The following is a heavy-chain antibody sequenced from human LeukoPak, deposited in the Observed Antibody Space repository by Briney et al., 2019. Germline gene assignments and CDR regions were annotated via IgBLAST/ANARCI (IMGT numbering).Heavy chain of an antibody. Sequence: GGSLRLSCAASGFTFSSYSMNWVRQAPGKGLEWVSYISSSRSTIYYADSVKGRFTISRDNAKNSLYLQMNSLRAEDTAVYYCARDIDNCSGGSCYLGNAFDIWGQGTMVTVSS. CDR3: ARDIDNCSGGSCYLGNAFDI. CDR1: GFTFSSYS. J-gene: IGHJ3*02. D-gene: IGHD2-15*01. V-gene: IGHV3-48*01. CDR2: ISSSRSTI.